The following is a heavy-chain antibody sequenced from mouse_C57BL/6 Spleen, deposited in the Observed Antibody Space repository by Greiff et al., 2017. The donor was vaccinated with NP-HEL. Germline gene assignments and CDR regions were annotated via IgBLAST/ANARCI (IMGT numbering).Heavy chain of an antibody. V-gene: IGHV1-80*01. Sequence: QVHVKQSGAELVKPGASVKISCKASGYAFSSYWMNWVKQRPGKGLEWIGQSYPGDGDTNYNGKFKGKATLTADKSSSTAYMQLSSLTSEDSAVYFCASSWRDDYFDYWGQGTTLTVSS. CDR3: ASSWRDDYFDY. J-gene: IGHJ2*01. CDR1: GYAFSSYW. CDR2: SYPGDGDT.